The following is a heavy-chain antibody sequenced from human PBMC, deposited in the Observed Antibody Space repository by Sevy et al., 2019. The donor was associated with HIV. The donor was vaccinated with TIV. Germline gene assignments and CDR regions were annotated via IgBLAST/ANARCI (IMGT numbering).Heavy chain of an antibody. CDR1: GYTFTSYG. D-gene: IGHD3-10*01. CDR2: ISAYNGNT. J-gene: IGHJ6*02. CDR3: ARDWSVTMVRGVITPVSYGMDV. Sequence: ASVKVSCKASGYTFTSYGISWVRQAPGQGLEWMGWISAYNGNTNYAQKLQGRVTMTTDTSTSTAYMELRSLRSDDTAVYYCARDWSVTMVRGVITPVSYGMDVWGQGTTVTVSS. V-gene: IGHV1-18*04.